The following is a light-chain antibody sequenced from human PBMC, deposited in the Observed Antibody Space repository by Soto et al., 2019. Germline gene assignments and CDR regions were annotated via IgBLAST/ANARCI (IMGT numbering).Light chain of an antibody. J-gene: IGKJ3*01. CDR1: QIISKW. Sequence: DIQMTQSPSSVSASVGDRVTITCRASQIISKWLAWYQQKPGKAPTLLIYGASTLQSGVPPRFSGSGSGTEFTLTISSLHPEDVAIYYCQQSNSFPFTLGPGTKVDI. CDR2: GAS. V-gene: IGKV1-12*02. CDR3: QQSNSFPFT.